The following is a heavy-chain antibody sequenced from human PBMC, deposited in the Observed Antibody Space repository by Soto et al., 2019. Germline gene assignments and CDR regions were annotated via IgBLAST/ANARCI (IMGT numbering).Heavy chain of an antibody. V-gene: IGHV1-8*01. D-gene: IGHD4-4*01. CDR2: MNPNSGNT. CDR3: ARDRGDYSNYPNWFDP. Sequence: ASVKVSCKASGYTFTSYDINWVRQAPGQGLEWMGRMNPNSGNTSYAQKFQGRVTMTRNTSISTAYMELSSLRSEDTAVYYCARDRGDYSNYPNWFDPWGQGTLVTVSS. J-gene: IGHJ5*02. CDR1: GYTFTSYD.